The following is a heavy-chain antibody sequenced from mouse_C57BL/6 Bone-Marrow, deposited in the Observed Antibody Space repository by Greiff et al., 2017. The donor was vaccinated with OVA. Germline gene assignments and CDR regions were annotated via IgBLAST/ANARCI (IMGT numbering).Heavy chain of an antibody. J-gene: IGHJ4*01. V-gene: IGHV1-77*01. CDR1: GYTFTDYY. CDR3: ANYYYGSSYGYYAMDY. Sequence: VQGVESGAELVKPGASVKISCKASGYTFTDYYINWVKQRPGQGLEWIGKIGPGSGSTYYNEKFKGKATLTADKSSSTAYMQLSSLTSEDSAVYFCANYYYGSSYGYYAMDYWGQGTSVTVSS. CDR2: IGPGSGST. D-gene: IGHD1-1*01.